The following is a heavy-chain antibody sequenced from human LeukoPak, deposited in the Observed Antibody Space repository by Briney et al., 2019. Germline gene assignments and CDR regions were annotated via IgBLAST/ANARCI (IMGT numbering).Heavy chain of an antibody. CDR1: GYTFTGYY. CDR3: ARGRHIVVVPAANDYYYYMDV. J-gene: IGHJ6*03. V-gene: IGHV1-2*02. Sequence: ASVKVSCKASGYTFTGYYMHWVRQAPGQGLEWMGWINPNSGGTNYAQKFQGRVTMTRDTSISIAYMELSRLRSDDTAVYYCARGRHIVVVPAANDYYYYMDVWGKGTTVTVSS. CDR2: INPNSGGT. D-gene: IGHD2-2*01.